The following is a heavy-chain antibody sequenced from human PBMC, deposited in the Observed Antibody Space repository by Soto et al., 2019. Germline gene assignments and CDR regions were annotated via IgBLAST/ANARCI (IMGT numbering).Heavy chain of an antibody. D-gene: IGHD3-10*01. CDR1: GGTFSSYA. V-gene: IGHV1-69*01. CDR3: ARVTSMVRGVIDNWFDP. J-gene: IGHJ5*02. Sequence: QVPLVQSGAEVKKPGSSVTVSCKASGGTFSSYAIHGVRQAPGQGLEWMGGIIPMSGPAKYAQRVQGRVTTTADESTTTVYMELTSLTSQDTAFYYCARVTSMVRGVIDNWFDPWGHGTLVTVSS. CDR2: IIPMSGPA.